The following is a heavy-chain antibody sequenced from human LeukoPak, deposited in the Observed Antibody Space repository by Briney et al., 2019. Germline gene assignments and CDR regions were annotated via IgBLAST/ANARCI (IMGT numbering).Heavy chain of an antibody. CDR1: RFTFSSYA. CDR2: ISGNGGST. V-gene: IGHV3-23*01. D-gene: IGHD6-13*01. Sequence: PGGSLRLSCAASRFTFSSYAMTWVRQAPGKGLEWVSTISGNGGSTIYADSVKGRFTISRDNSKITLYLQMNSLRAEDTAVYYCARSYSSSWYDISYYYYYMDVWGKGTTVTVSS. CDR3: ARSYSSSWYDISYYYYYMDV. J-gene: IGHJ6*03.